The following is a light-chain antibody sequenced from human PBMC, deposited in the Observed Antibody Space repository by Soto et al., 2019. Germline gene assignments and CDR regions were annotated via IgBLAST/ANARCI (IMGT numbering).Light chain of an antibody. CDR1: SSNIGAGYD. CDR3: QSYDSSLSGPNWV. V-gene: IGLV1-40*01. J-gene: IGLJ3*02. Sequence: QSVLTQPPSVSGAPGQRVTISCTGSSSNIGAGYDVHWYLQLPGTAPKLLIYGNINRPSGVPDRFSGSKSGTSASLAITGLQAEDEADYYCQSYDSSLSGPNWVFGGGTKLTVL. CDR2: GNI.